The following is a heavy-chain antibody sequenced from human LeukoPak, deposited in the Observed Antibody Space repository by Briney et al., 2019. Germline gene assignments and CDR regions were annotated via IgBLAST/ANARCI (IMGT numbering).Heavy chain of an antibody. J-gene: IGHJ6*03. CDR3: AKGSGWGYFYYMDV. V-gene: IGHV3-23*01. D-gene: IGHD3-3*01. CDR2: ISAGGSST. Sequence: GGSLRLSCAASGFTFSIYAMSWVRQAPGKGLEWVSAISAGGSSTYYADSVKGRFTLSRDNSKNTLYLQMHSLTAEDTAVYYCAKGSGWGYFYYMDVWGKGTTVTVSS. CDR1: GFTFSIYA.